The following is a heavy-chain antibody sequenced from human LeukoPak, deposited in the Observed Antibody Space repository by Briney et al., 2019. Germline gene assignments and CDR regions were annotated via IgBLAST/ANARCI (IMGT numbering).Heavy chain of an antibody. J-gene: IGHJ6*03. Sequence: SETLSLTCTVSGGSISSSSYYWGWIRQPPGKGLEWIGSIYYSGSTYYNPSLKSRVTISVDTSKNQFSLKLSSVTAADTAVYYCARAVRGVMYYYYYMDVWGKGTTVTVSS. V-gene: IGHV4-39*07. CDR2: IYYSGST. CDR1: GGSISSSSYY. CDR3: ARAVRGVMYYYYYMDV. D-gene: IGHD3-10*01.